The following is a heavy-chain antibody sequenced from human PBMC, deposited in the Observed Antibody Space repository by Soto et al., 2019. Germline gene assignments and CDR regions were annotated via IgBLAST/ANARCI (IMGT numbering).Heavy chain of an antibody. CDR2: IIPIFGTA. CDR1: GGTFSSYA. D-gene: IGHD6-13*01. CDR3: ARDRAAAGLYLYGMDV. Sequence: QVQLVQSGAEVKKPGSSVKVSCKASGGTFSSYAISWVRQAPGRGLEWMGGIIPIFGTANYAQKFQGRVTITADESTSTAYMELSSLRSEDTAVYYCARDRAAAGLYLYGMDVWGQGTTVTVSS. J-gene: IGHJ6*02. V-gene: IGHV1-69*01.